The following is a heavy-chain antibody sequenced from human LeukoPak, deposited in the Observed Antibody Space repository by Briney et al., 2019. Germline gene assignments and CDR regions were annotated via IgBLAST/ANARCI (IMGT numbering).Heavy chain of an antibody. D-gene: IGHD3-22*01. V-gene: IGHV3-30*02. Sequence: GGSLRLSCAASGFTFSSYGMHWVRQAPGKGLERVAFIRYDGSNKYYADSVKGRFTISRDNAKNSLYLQMNSLRAEDTALYYCARDRSIYYDSSGYPWGQGTLVTVSS. CDR1: GFTFSSYG. J-gene: IGHJ5*02. CDR3: ARDRSIYYDSSGYP. CDR2: IRYDGSNK.